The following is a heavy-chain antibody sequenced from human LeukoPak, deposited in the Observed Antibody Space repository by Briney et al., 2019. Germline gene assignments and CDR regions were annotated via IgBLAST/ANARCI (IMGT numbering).Heavy chain of an antibody. V-gene: IGHV1-2*02. CDR2: INPRTGVT. J-gene: IGHJ6*03. CDR3: ARDREVGTSFLGYYYYYMDV. D-gene: IGHD2-21*02. Sequence: ASVKVSCKSSGYTFRDYYIHWVRQAPGQGLDWMGWINPRTGVTKYARKFQGRVTMTRDTSITTVSMELSSLRYDDTAVYYCARDREVGTSFLGYYYYYMDVWGGGTTVTISS. CDR1: GYTFRDYY.